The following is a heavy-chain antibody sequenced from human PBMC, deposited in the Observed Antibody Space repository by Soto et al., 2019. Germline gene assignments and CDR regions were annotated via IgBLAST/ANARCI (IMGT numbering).Heavy chain of an antibody. CDR2: ISYDGST. D-gene: IGHD3-10*01. V-gene: IGHV3-30*14. CDR3: ARGFGWVDV. J-gene: IGHJ6*02. Sequence: GGSLRLSCAASGFPFSSYAMHWVRQAPGKGLEWVAVISYDGSTYYADSVKGRFTISRDNSKNTLYLQMNSLRAEDTAVYYCARGFGWVDVWGQGTTVTVSS. CDR1: GFPFSSYA.